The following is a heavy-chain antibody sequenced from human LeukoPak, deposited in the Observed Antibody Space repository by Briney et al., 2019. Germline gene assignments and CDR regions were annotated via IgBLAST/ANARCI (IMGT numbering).Heavy chain of an antibody. J-gene: IGHJ4*02. CDR3: AKVPLDLPDLGYFDY. V-gene: IGHV3-30*02. Sequence: GGSLRLSCAASGFTFSSYGMHWVRQAPGKGLEWVAFIRYDGSNKYYADSVKGRFTISRDNSKNTLYLQMDSLRAEDTAVYYCAKVPLDLPDLGYFDYWGQGTLVTVSS. CDR1: GFTFSSYG. D-gene: IGHD1-14*01. CDR2: IRYDGSNK.